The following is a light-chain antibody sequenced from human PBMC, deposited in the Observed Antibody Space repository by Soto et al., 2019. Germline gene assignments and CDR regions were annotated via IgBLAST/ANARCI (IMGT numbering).Light chain of an antibody. CDR1: SSDVGGYNY. CDR3: SSYTTSSTYV. V-gene: IGLV2-14*01. J-gene: IGLJ1*01. Sequence: QAVLTQPASVSDSPGQSLIISCTGTSSDVGGYNYVSWYQQHPGKAPKLMIYDVSNRPTGVSNRFSGSKSGNTASLTISGLQAEDEADYYCSSYTTSSTYVFGTGTKVTVL. CDR2: DVS.